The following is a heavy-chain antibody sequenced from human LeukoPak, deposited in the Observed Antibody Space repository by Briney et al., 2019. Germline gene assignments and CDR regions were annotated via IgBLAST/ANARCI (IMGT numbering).Heavy chain of an antibody. D-gene: IGHD3-22*01. Sequence: SETLSLTCTVSGGSISSGSYYWSWIRQPAGKGLEWIGRIYTSGSTNYNPSLKSRVTISVDTSRNQFSLKLSSVTAADTAVYYCAREGESMIVVVTYHFDYWGQGTLVTVSS. CDR1: GGSISSGSYY. CDR2: IYTSGST. CDR3: AREGESMIVVVTYHFDY. J-gene: IGHJ4*02. V-gene: IGHV4-61*02.